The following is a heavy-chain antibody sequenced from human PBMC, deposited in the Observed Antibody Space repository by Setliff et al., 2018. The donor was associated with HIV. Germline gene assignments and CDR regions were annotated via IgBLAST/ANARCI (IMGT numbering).Heavy chain of an antibody. CDR1: GDSITSAGYY. D-gene: IGHD3-10*01. CDR2: IYASGIT. J-gene: IGHJ4*02. Sequence: SVTLSLTCTVSGDSITSAGYYWSWVRQSAGKELEWIGHIYASGITTYNPSLASRVTISVDTSKTRFSLRLTSVTATDTAVYYCARGGSTLVRGTTPGFGYWGQGTLVTVSS. V-gene: IGHV4-61*09. CDR3: ARGGSTLVRGTTPGFGY.